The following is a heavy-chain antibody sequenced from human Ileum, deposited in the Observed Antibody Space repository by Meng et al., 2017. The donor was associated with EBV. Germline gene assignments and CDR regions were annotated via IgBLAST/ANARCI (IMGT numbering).Heavy chain of an antibody. CDR3: ARDPTGGQDHQRV. J-gene: IGHJ4*02. CDR2: NYHRWIT. D-gene: IGHD1-14*01. V-gene: IGHV4-4*03. Sequence: LLYSAPRLAHRLVTLPPTGSCAGGTISRINLWSWTRQPPRKGLECSGKNYHRWITIYNTSLKSRVTMSVDNAKNQFSLKLNSMTAADTAVYYCARDPTGGQDHQRVWGQGTLVTVSS. CDR1: GGTISRINL.